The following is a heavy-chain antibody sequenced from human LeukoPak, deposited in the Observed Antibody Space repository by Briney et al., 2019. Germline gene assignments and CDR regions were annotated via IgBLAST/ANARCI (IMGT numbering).Heavy chain of an antibody. CDR3: ARGNGYIPRGY. D-gene: IGHD5-24*01. CDR2: ISSSGSTI. Sequence: GGSLRLSCAASGFTFSSYEMNWVRQAPGKGLEWVSYISSSGSTIYYADSVKGRFTISRDNAKNSLYLQMNSLRAEDTAVYYCARGNGYIPRGYWGQGTLVTVSS. CDR1: GFTFSSYE. V-gene: IGHV3-48*03. J-gene: IGHJ4*02.